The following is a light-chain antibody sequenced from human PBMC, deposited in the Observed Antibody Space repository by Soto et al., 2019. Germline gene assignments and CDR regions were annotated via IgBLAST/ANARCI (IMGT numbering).Light chain of an antibody. V-gene: IGLV3-21*04. J-gene: IGLJ2*01. Sequence: SYELTQPPSVSVAPGKTARITCGGNNIGSKRVHWYQQKPGQAPVLVIYYDSDRPSGIPERFSGSNSGNTATLTISRVEDGDEADYYCQVWDSSRDVVFGEGTELAV. CDR3: QVWDSSRDVV. CDR1: NIGSKR. CDR2: YDS.